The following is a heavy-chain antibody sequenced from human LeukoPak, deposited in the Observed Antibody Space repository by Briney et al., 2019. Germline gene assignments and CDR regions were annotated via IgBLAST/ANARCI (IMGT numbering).Heavy chain of an antibody. V-gene: IGHV3-21*04. CDR3: ARDRVVVTARYYYYYGMDV. J-gene: IGHJ6*02. CDR1: GFTFSSYS. CDR2: ISSSSSYI. Sequence: GGSLRLSCAASGFTFSSYSMNWVRQAPGKGLEWVSSISSSSSYIYYADSVKGRFTISRDNAKNSLYLQMNSLRAEDTAVYYCARDRVVVTARYYYYYGMDVWGQGTTVTVSS. D-gene: IGHD2-21*02.